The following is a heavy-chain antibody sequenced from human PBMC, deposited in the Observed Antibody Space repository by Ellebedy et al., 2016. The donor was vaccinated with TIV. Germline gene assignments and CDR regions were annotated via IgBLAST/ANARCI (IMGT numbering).Heavy chain of an antibody. CDR2: ISSSSSYI. J-gene: IGHJ4*02. Sequence: GESLKISXAASGFTFSSYSMNWVRQAPGKGLEWVSSISSSSSYIYYADSVKGRFTISRDNAKNSLYLQMNRLRAEDTAVYYCARSGSSGYSEGDYWGQGTLVTVSS. CDR3: ARSGSSGYSEGDY. D-gene: IGHD3-22*01. CDR1: GFTFSSYS. V-gene: IGHV3-21*01.